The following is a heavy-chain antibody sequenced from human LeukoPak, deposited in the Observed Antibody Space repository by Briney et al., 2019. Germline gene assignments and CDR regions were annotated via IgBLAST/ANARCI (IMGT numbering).Heavy chain of an antibody. V-gene: IGHV5-51*06. D-gene: IGHD6-13*01. CDR1: GYTLTNYW. Sequence: GESLKISCQGSGYTLTNYWIGWVRQMPGKGLAWMGIIYPGDSDTRYSPSFQGQVTISADKSISTAYLQWNSLKASDSAMYYCAIKHDGSWYSPFDYWAREPWSPSPQ. CDR2: IYPGDSDT. J-gene: IGHJ4*02. CDR3: AIKHDGSWYSPFDY.